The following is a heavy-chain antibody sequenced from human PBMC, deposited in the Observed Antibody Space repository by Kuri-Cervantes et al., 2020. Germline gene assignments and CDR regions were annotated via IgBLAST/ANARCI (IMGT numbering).Heavy chain of an antibody. D-gene: IGHD2/OR15-2a*01. J-gene: IGHJ6*03. CDR1: GYTFTSYD. V-gene: IGHV1-8*02. CDR3: ARGYLPPLAYYYMDV. Sequence: GESLKISCTASGYTFTSYDINWVRQATGRGLEWMGWMNPNSGNTGYAQKFQGRVTMTRNTSISTAYMELSSLRSEDTAVYYCARGYLPPLAYYYMDVWGKGTTVTVSS. CDR2: MNPNSGNT.